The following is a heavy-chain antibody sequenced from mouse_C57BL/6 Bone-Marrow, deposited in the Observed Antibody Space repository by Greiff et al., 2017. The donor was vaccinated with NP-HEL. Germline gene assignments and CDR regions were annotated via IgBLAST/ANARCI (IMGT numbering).Heavy chain of an antibody. CDR3: ARSVWDNCYY. D-gene: IGHD4-1*01. J-gene: IGHJ2*01. V-gene: IGHV1-18*01. CDR2: INPNNGGT. CDR1: GYTFTDYN. Sequence: EVQLQESGPELVKPGASVKIPCKASGYTFTDYNMDWVKQSHGKSLEWIGDINPNNGGTIYNQKFKGKATLTVDKSSSTAYMELRSLTSEDTAVYYGARSVWDNCYYWGQGTTLTVSS.